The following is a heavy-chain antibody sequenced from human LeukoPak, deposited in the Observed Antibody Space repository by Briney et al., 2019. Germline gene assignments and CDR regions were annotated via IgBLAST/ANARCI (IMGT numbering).Heavy chain of an antibody. Sequence: GGSLRPSCAASGFTFSSYGMSWVRQAPGKGLEWVSGISGSGGSAYYADSVKGRFTISRDNSKNTLYLQMNSLRAEDRAVYYCAKRGPYGSGSYYQFDYWGQGTLVTVSS. J-gene: IGHJ4*02. CDR1: GFTFSSYG. D-gene: IGHD3-10*01. CDR3: AKRGPYGSGSYYQFDY. CDR2: ISGSGGSA. V-gene: IGHV3-23*01.